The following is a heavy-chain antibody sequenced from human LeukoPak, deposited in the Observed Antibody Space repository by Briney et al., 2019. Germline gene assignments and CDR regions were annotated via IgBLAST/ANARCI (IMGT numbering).Heavy chain of an antibody. V-gene: IGHV3-48*03. J-gene: IGHJ6*03. D-gene: IGHD6-19*01. Sequence: GGSLRLSCAASGFTFSSYEMNWVRQAPGKGLEWVSYISSSGSTIYYADSVKGRFTISRDNAENSLYLQMNSLRAENTAVYYCARGNGIAVAGSYYYYYMDVWGKGTTVTISS. CDR3: ARGNGIAVAGSYYYYYMDV. CDR2: ISSSGSTI. CDR1: GFTFSSYE.